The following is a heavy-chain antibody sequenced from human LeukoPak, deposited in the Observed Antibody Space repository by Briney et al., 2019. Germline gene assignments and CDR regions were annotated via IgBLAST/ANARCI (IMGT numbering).Heavy chain of an antibody. CDR3: ARHREAVVVVAATRVGAFDI. CDR1: GGSFSGYH. Sequence: SETLSLTCAVYGGSFSGYHWSWIRQPPGKGLEWIGEINHSGSTNYNPSLKSRVTISVDTSKNQFSLKLSSVTAADTAVYYCARHREAVVVVAATRVGAFDIWGQGTMVTVSS. V-gene: IGHV4-34*01. J-gene: IGHJ3*02. D-gene: IGHD2-15*01. CDR2: INHSGST.